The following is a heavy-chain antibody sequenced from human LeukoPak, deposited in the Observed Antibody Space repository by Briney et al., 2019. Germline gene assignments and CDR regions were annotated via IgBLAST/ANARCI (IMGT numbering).Heavy chain of an antibody. D-gene: IGHD6-19*01. CDR3: AKPCRSGLSPFDAFDI. CDR2: IYIGGST. V-gene: IGHV3-53*01. Sequence: GGSLRLSCAASGFTVSASSMSWARQAPGKGLEWVSVIYIGGSTSYADSVKGRFTISRDNSKNTLYLQMNSLRAEDTAVYYCAKPCRSGLSPFDAFDIWGQGTMVTVSS. J-gene: IGHJ3*02. CDR1: GFTVSASS.